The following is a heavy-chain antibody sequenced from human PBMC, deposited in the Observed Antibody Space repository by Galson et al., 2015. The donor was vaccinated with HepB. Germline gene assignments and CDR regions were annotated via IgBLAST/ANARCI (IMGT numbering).Heavy chain of an antibody. D-gene: IGHD6-13*01. V-gene: IGHV3-21*01. Sequence: SLRLSCAASGSTFSSYSMNWVRQAPGKGLEWVSSISSSSSYIYYADSVKGRFTISRDNAKNSLYLQMNSLRAEDTAVYYCARDPRGIAAAGKTFDYWGQGTLVTVSS. CDR2: ISSSSSYI. CDR1: GSTFSSYS. CDR3: ARDPRGIAAAGKTFDY. J-gene: IGHJ4*02.